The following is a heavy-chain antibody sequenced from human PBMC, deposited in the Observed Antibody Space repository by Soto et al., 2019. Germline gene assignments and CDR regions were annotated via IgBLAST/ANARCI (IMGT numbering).Heavy chain of an antibody. J-gene: IGHJ6*02. V-gene: IGHV3-30*18. Sequence: QAQLVESGGGVVQPGRSLRLSCAASGFTFSSYGMHWVRQAPGKGLEWVAVISYDGSNKYYADSVKGRFTISRDNSKNTLYLQMNSLRAEDTAVYYCAKDRAAARTYYYYGMDVWGQGTTVTVSS. D-gene: IGHD6-13*01. CDR1: GFTFSSYG. CDR2: ISYDGSNK. CDR3: AKDRAAARTYYYYGMDV.